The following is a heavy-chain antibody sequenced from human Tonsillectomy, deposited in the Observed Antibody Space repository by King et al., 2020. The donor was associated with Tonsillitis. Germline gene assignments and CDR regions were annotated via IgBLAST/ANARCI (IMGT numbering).Heavy chain of an antibody. CDR1: GYVFTGYY. CDR3: ATEVELERFGHGMDV. J-gene: IGHJ6*02. Sequence: QLVQSGAEVKKPGASVKVSCKASGYVFTGYYIHWVRQAPGQGLEWTGWINPNTGGTNYAQKFQGRVTMTRDTSISTAYMELSRLKSDDTDVYYCATEVELERFGHGMDVWGQGTTVAVSS. D-gene: IGHD1-1*01. V-gene: IGHV1-2*02. CDR2: INPNTGGT.